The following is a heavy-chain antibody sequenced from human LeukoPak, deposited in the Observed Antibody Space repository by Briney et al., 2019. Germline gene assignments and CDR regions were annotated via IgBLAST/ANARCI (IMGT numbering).Heavy chain of an antibody. CDR2: ISAYIGNT. CDR3: ARVDPNYYDSSGYWWGAFDI. CDR1: GYTFTSYG. V-gene: IGHV1-18*01. D-gene: IGHD3-22*01. J-gene: IGHJ3*02. Sequence: ASVKVSCKASGYTFTSYGISWVRPAPVQGLEWMGWISAYIGNTDYAQKLQGRVTMTTDTSTSTAYMDLRSLRSDDTAVYYCARVDPNYYDSSGYWWGAFDIWGQGTMVTVSS.